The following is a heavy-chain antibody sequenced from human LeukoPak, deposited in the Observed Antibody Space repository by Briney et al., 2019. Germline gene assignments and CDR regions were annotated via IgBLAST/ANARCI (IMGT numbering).Heavy chain of an antibody. D-gene: IGHD2-15*01. V-gene: IGHV3-23*01. CDR2: ISHHGGTT. CDR3: SSLLGYCSGGSCYYFDY. J-gene: IGHJ4*02. CDR1: GFTFNSYS. Sequence: GGSLRLSCAASGFTFNSYSMSWVRQAPGAGLEWVSAISHHGGTTYYADSVKGRFTISRDNSKNTLYLQMNSLRAEDTAVYYCSSLLGYCSGGSCYYFDYWGQGTLVTVSS.